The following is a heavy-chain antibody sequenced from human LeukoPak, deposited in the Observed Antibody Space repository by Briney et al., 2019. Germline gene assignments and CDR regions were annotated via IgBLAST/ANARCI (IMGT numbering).Heavy chain of an antibody. Sequence: SETLSLTCTVSGGSISSDRYSWSWIRQPAGKGLEWIGRIYTSGSTKYSPSLKSRVTISLDTSKNQFSLKLSSVTAADTAVYFCARGPYSYDSSGAFDIWGQGTMVTVSS. D-gene: IGHD3-22*01. CDR3: ARGPYSYDSSGAFDI. J-gene: IGHJ3*02. V-gene: IGHV4-61*02. CDR1: GGSISSDRYS. CDR2: IYTSGST.